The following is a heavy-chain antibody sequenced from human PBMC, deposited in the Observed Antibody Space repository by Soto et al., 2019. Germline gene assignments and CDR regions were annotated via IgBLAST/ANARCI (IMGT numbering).Heavy chain of an antibody. V-gene: IGHV4-31*03. CDR3: AYYVSGKGWFDP. Sequence: QVQLQESGPGLVKPSQTLSLTCTVSGGSISSSNYYWSWIRQHPGKGLEWIGYIYYSGSTYYNPSLKSRLTISVDTAKNQFSLKLSSVTAADVAVYYCAYYVSGKGWFDPWGQGTLVTVSS. J-gene: IGHJ5*02. CDR2: IYYSGST. D-gene: IGHD3-10*01. CDR1: GGSISSSNYY.